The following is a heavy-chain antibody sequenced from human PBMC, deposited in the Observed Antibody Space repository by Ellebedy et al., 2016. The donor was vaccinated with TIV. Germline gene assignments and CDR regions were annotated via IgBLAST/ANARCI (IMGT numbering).Heavy chain of an antibody. CDR2: IPRDSDAM. J-gene: IGHJ4*02. Sequence: GESLKISCSASGFTFSSFSMNWVRQAPGKGLEWVSYIPRDSDAMSYADSVKGRFTISRDNAKSSLYLQMNSLRAEDTAVYYCARGGATSSRYWRNWGQGALVTVSS. V-gene: IGHV3-48*04. CDR3: ARGGATSSRYWRN. D-gene: IGHD2-2*01. CDR1: GFTFSSFS.